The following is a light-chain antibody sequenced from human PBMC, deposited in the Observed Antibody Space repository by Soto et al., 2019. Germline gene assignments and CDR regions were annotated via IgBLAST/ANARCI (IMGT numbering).Light chain of an antibody. Sequence: QSALTQPPSVSGAPGQRVTISCTGSSSNIGAGYDVQWYQQLPGAAPRLLIFGNTNRPSGVPDRFSGSRSGTSASLAISGLQDEDEADYYCQSYDISLSVSVVFGGGTKVTVL. CDR2: GNT. CDR1: SSNIGAGYD. V-gene: IGLV1-40*01. CDR3: QSYDISLSVSVV. J-gene: IGLJ2*01.